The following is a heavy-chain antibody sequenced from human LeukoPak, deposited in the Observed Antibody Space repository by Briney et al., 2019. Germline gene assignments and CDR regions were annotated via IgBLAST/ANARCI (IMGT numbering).Heavy chain of an antibody. CDR1: RLTFTTYA. CDR2: ISDSDAST. Sequence: PGGSLRLSCAASRLTFTTYAMTWVRQAPGKGLEWVSTISDSDASTFYADSVKGRFTISRDSSKHTVFLQMNGLRAEDTAIYFCAMGTYFDYWGQGTLVTVS. CDR3: AMGTYFDY. J-gene: IGHJ4*02. V-gene: IGHV3-23*01. D-gene: IGHD7-27*01.